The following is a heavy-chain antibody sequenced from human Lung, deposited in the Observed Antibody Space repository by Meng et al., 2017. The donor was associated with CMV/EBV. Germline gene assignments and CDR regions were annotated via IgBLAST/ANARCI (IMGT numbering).Heavy chain of an antibody. CDR2: IPHRGSS. D-gene: IGHD3-10*01. Sequence: QWHWRELGPALVKPSETLSRTCAVSGDSISNHNWWSWVRQPQGNGLEWIGEIPHRGSSAYNPSLKSRVSMSIDKSKNQFSLKLTSVTAADTAVYHCLRRSGGSVWGQGTLVTVSS. CDR3: LRRSGGSV. V-gene: IGHV4-4*02. CDR1: GDSISNHNW. J-gene: IGHJ1*01.